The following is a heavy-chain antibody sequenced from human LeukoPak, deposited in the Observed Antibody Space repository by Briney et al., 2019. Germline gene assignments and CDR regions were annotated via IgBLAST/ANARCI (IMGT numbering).Heavy chain of an antibody. CDR3: ARERREFFDY. D-gene: IGHD3-10*01. CDR1: GYTFTDYY. CDR2: SNPNSGGT. V-gene: IGHV1-2*02. J-gene: IGHJ4*02. Sequence: GASVKVSCKASGYTFTDYYVHWVRQAPGQGLEWMGWSNPNSGGTKYAQNFQGRVTMTRDTSISTAYMELSRLRSDDTAVYYCARERREFFDYWGQGALVTVSS.